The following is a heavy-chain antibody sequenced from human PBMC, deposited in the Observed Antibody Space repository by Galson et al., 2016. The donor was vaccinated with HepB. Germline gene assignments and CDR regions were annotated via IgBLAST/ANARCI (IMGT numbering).Heavy chain of an antibody. CDR1: GGSISSSASISSDDYH. Sequence: SETLSLTCTVSGGSISSSASISSDDYHWGWIRQPPGKGLQWIGSIYFSGTTYYNPSLKSRVTISVDTSKSQFSLKLGSVTAADTAVYFCARDGGRSSSDGFDVWGQGTMVTVS. J-gene: IGHJ3*01. CDR3: ARDGGRSSSDGFDV. V-gene: IGHV4-39*07. D-gene: IGHD1-26*01. CDR2: IYFSGTT.